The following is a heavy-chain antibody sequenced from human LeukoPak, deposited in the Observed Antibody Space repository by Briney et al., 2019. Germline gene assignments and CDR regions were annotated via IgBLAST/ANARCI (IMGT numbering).Heavy chain of an antibody. D-gene: IGHD3-3*01. V-gene: IGHV5-51*01. J-gene: IGHJ4*02. CDR2: IYPGDSDT. Sequence: GESLKISCKGSGYSFTSYWIGWVRQMPGKGLEWMGIIYPGDSDTRYSPSFQGQVTISADKSIGTAYLQWSSLKASDTAMYYCARHYADFWSGYYYWGQGTLVTVSS. CDR1: GYSFTSYW. CDR3: ARHYADFWSGYYY.